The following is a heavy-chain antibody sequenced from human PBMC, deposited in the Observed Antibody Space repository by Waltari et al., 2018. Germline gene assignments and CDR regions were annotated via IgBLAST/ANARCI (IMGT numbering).Heavy chain of an antibody. CDR2: VYYSGSI. V-gene: IGHV4-39*01. D-gene: IGHD3-10*01. CDR3: ARHYEGASLSRGVITYFDS. CDR1: GGSVSSAIHY. Sequence: QVQLQESGPRLVKPSETLSLICSVSGGSVSSAIHYWAWIRQPPGKGLEWIGSVYYSGSIHYNASLQSRITTFVDTSKNQLSLELTSLTAADTAIYFCARHYEGASLSRGVITYFDSWGQGIMVTVSS. J-gene: IGHJ5*01.